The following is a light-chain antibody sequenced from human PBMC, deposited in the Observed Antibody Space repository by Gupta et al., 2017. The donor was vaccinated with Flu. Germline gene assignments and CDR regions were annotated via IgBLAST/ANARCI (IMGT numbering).Light chain of an antibody. V-gene: IGKV3D-15*01. CDR1: KSDSIN. Sequence: GESSTSSCRASKSDSINLAWYQQKPGPAPMLFIYGATTRATAIQARFSGSGSGTEFTITSSRLQSEDFAVYYCQHYNNWLTFGQGTRLEIK. CDR2: GAT. J-gene: IGKJ5*01. CDR3: QHYNNWLT.